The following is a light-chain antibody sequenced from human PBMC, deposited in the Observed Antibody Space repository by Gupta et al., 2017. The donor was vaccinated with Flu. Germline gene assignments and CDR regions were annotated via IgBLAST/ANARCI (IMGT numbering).Light chain of an antibody. CDR2: AAS. CDR3: QHRDSSPIS. V-gene: IGKV1-39*01. CDR1: QSISTY. Sequence: DIQMTQSPSSLSASVGDRVTITCRASQSISTYLNWYQHKPGKAPKLLIYAASSLQSGVPSRFSGSGSGTDFTLTISRRQPEDFATYYCQHRDSSPISFGRGTKVDIK. J-gene: IGKJ4*01.